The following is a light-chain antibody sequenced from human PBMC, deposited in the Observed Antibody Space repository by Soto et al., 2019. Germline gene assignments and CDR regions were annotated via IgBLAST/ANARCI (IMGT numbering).Light chain of an antibody. CDR2: AAS. V-gene: IGKV3-15*01. CDR3: QQYKNWPPWT. Sequence: EIVMTQSPATLSVSPGERATLSCRASQTIGTNLAWFQQKPGQAPRLPIYAASIRATDFPARFSGSGSGTEFTLTISGLQSDDFAVYFCQQYKNWPPWTFGHGTKVEIK. CDR1: QTIGTN. J-gene: IGKJ1*01.